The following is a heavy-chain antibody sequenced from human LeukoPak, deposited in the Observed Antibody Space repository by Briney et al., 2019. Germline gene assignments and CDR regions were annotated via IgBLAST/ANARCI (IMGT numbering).Heavy chain of an antibody. J-gene: IGHJ3*02. V-gene: IGHV4-34*01. D-gene: IGHD3-16*02. CDR3: ATSYYDYVWGSYLRAFDI. CDR2: TNHSGST. CDR1: GGSFSGYY. Sequence: SETLSLTCAVYGGSFSGYYWSWIRQPPGKGLEWIGETNHSGSTNYNPSLKSRVTISVDTSKNQFSLKLSSVTAADAAVYYCATSYYDYVWGSYLRAFDIWGQGTMVTVSS.